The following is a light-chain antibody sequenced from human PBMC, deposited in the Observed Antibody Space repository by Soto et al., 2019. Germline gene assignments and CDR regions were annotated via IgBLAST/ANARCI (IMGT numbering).Light chain of an antibody. V-gene: IGKV3-20*01. J-gene: IGKJ2*01. CDR3: QQYNSYSAT. Sequence: EIVLTQSPGTLSLSPGERATLFCRASQSVSSSYLAWYQQKPGQAPRLLIYGASSRATGIPDRFSGSGSGTDFTLTISRLEPEDFATYYCQQYNSYSATFGQGTKLEIK. CDR1: QSVSSSY. CDR2: GAS.